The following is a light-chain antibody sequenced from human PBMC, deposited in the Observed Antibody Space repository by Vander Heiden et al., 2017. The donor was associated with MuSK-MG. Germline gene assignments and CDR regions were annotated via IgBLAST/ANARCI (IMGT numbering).Light chain of an antibody. J-gene: IGKJ4*01. Sequence: NYLNWYQQRPGKAPRLLIYDASNLQPGVPSRFSGSGSGTDFSLTISSLQPEDFATYYCQQYDNVHPALVTFGGGTKVEIK. CDR3: QQYDNVHPALVT. CDR1: NY. CDR2: DAS. V-gene: IGKV1-33*01.